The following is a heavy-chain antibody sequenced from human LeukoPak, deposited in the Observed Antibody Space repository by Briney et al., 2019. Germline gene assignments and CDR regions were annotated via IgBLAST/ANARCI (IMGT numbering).Heavy chain of an antibody. CDR3: ARDLTHHSDAVGAFDM. J-gene: IGHJ3*02. D-gene: IGHD6-19*01. V-gene: IGHV3-7*01. Sequence: GGSLRLSCGASGFSFSRYWMSWVRQAPGKGLEWVANIKQDGREKYYVDSVKGRFTISRDNAKRSLYLQMSSLRAEDTAVYFCARDLTHHSDAVGAFDMWGQGTMVTVSS. CDR1: GFSFSRYW. CDR2: IKQDGREK.